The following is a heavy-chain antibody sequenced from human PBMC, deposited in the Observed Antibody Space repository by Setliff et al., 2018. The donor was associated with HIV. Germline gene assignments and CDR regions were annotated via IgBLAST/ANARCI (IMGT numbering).Heavy chain of an antibody. CDR2: IDPDRGET. CDR3: AWGTQRPIDS. V-gene: IGHV1-69*10. CDR1: GGTFSTYV. D-gene: IGHD3-16*01. Sequence: SVKVSCKASGGTFSTYVFTWVRQAPGQGLEWVGLIDPDRGETVYAEKFQGRVTITADRSKDIAYMKLSSLRYEDTAMYYCAWGTQRPIDSWGQGTLVTVSS. J-gene: IGHJ4*02.